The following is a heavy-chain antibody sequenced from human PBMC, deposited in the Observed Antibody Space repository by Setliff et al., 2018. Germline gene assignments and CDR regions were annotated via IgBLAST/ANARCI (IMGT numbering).Heavy chain of an antibody. Sequence: GGSLRLSCEVSGFIVSNNEMSWVRQAPGKGLEWVSVTYSDGRTNYADSVKGRFIISRDNARNSLSLQMNSLRTEDTAVYYCFGAGTCSYWDQGTLVTVSS. CDR1: GFIVSNNE. J-gene: IGHJ4*02. CDR2: TYSDGRT. CDR3: FGAGTCSY. V-gene: IGHV3-53*01. D-gene: IGHD3-10*01.